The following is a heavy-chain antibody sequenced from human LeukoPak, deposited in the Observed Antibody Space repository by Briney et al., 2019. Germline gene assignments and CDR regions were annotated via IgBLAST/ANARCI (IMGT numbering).Heavy chain of an antibody. J-gene: IGHJ3*02. CDR1: GGSISSYY. D-gene: IGHD3-9*01. V-gene: IGHV4-59*12. CDR3: ARDIYDILTGYYIDPFDI. CDR2: IYDSGST. Sequence: SETLSLTCTVSGGSISSYYWSWIRQPPGKGLEWVGYIYDSGSTNYNPSLKSRVTISVDTSKNQFSLKLSSVTAADTAVYYCARDIYDILTGYYIDPFDIWGQGTMVTVSS.